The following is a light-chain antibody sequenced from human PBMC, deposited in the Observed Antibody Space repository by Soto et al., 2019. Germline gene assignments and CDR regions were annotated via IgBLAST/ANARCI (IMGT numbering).Light chain of an antibody. CDR1: QSISSW. V-gene: IGKV1-5*03. CDR3: QQARA. CDR2: KAS. J-gene: IGKJ1*01. Sequence: DIQMTQSPSTLSASVGDRVTITCRASQSISSWLAWYQQKPGKAPKLLIYKASSLESGVPSRFSGSGSGTEFILTISSLQADDFATYCQQARAFGQGTKVEIK.